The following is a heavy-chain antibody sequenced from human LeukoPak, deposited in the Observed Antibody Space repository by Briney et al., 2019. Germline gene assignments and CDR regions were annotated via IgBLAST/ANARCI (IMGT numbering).Heavy chain of an antibody. CDR3: ARVWTNYDFWSGYYTVGYFDY. V-gene: IGHV4-34*01. CDR2: INHSGST. D-gene: IGHD3-3*01. J-gene: IGHJ4*02. CDR1: GGSFSGYY. Sequence: SETLSLTCAVYGGSFSGYYWSWIRQPPGKGLEWIGEINHSGSTNYNPSLKSRVTISVDTSKNQFSLKLSSVTAADTAVYYCARVWTNYDFWSGYYTVGYFDYWGQGTLVTVSS.